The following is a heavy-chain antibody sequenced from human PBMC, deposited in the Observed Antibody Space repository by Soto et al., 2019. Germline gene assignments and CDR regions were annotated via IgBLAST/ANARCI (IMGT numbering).Heavy chain of an antibody. D-gene: IGHD6-19*01. V-gene: IGHV4-59*01. CDR3: ARDGRYSSGSYQFDY. J-gene: IGHJ4*02. CDR2: IYYSGST. CDR1: GGSISSYY. Sequence: PSETLSLTCTVSGGSISSYYWSWIRQPPGKGLEWIGHIYYSGSTNYNPSLKSRVTISVDTSKNQFSLKLSSVTAADTAVYYFARDGRYSSGSYQFDYWGQGTLVTVSS.